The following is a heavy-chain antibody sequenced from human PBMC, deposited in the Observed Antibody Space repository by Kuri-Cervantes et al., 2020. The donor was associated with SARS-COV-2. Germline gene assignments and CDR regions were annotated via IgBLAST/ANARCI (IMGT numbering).Heavy chain of an antibody. CDR3: ARLWPYYGYYLTIDY. J-gene: IGHJ4*02. CDR1: GGSISSSSYY. D-gene: IGHD4-17*01. CDR2: IYYSGST. Sequence: SETLSLTCTVSGGSISSSSYYWGWIRQPPRKGLEWIGSIYYSGSTYYNTSLKSRVTISVDTSKNHFSLKLTSVTAADPAVYYCARLWPYYGYYLTIDYWGQGALVTVSS. V-gene: IGHV4-39*02.